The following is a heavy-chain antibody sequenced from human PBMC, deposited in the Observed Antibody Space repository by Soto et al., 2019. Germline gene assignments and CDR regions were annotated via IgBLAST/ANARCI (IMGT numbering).Heavy chain of an antibody. CDR3: APQWAVDTAMGPIEY. D-gene: IGHD5-18*01. CDR2: IIPILGIA. J-gene: IGHJ4*02. CDR1: GGTFSSST. Sequence: QVQLVQSGAEVKKPGSSVKVSCKASGGTFSSSTISWVRKAPGQGLEWMGRIIPILGIANYAKKCQGRVTITADKSTRTAYMELSSMSAEDTAVYYCAPQWAVDTAMGPIEYWGQGTLVTVSS. V-gene: IGHV1-69*02.